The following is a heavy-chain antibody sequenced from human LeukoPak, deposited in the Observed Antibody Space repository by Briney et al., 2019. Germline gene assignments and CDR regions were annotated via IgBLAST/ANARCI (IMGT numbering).Heavy chain of an antibody. CDR1: GFTFSRVW. CDR3: ARDVEGGTFDI. J-gene: IGHJ3*02. V-gene: IGHV3-7*05. Sequence: GGSLRLSCAASGFTFSRVWMNWVRQAPGRALEWVANREPSVGRNNFVASVKGRFTICRENAKNSLFLEMSSLRADDTAVYFCARDVEGGTFDIWGQGTTVTVSS. CDR2: REPSVGRN. D-gene: IGHD3-16*01.